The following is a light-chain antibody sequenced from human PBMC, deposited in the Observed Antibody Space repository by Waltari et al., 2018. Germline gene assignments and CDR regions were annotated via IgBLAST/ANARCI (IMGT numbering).Light chain of an antibody. V-gene: IGLV1-44*01. J-gene: IGLJ2*01. CDR2: SND. CDR3: AAWDDSLNAVV. CDR1: NSNVRVNP. Sequence: QSVLTQPPSASGTPGQRLTISCSGSNSNVRVNPVNWYQQLSGAAPEVVIYSNDQRPSGVPDRFSGSKSGTSASLAISGLQSEDEAHYYCAAWDDSLNAVVFGGGTKVTVL.